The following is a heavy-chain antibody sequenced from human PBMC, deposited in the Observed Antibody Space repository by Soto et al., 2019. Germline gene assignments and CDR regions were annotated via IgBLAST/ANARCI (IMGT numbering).Heavy chain of an antibody. V-gene: IGHV4-4*02. D-gene: IGHD6-6*01. CDR2: IYHSGST. J-gene: IGHJ6*02. Sequence: PSETLSPTCAVSGGSISSSNWWSWVRQPPGKGLEWIGEIYHSGSTNYNPSLKSRVTISVDKSKNQFSLKLSSVTAADTAVYYCARYSSSPGGYYYYGMDVWGQGTTVTVPS. CDR1: GGSISSSNW. CDR3: ARYSSSPGGYYYYGMDV.